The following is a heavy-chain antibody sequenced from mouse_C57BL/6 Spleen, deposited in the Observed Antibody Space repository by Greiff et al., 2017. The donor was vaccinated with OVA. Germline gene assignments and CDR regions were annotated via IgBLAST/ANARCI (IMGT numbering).Heavy chain of an antibody. V-gene: IGHV1-72*01. D-gene: IGHD2-1*01. CDR3: SRSGGNYVWFAY. CDR2: IDPNRGGT. Sequence: QVQLQQPGAELVKPGASVKLSCKASGYTFTSYWMHWVKQRPGRGLERIGRIDPNRGGTKYNEQFKSKATLTVDKPSSTAYMHLSSLTSEDSAVYYCSRSGGNYVWFAYWGQWTLVTVSA. CDR1: GYTFTSYW. J-gene: IGHJ3*01.